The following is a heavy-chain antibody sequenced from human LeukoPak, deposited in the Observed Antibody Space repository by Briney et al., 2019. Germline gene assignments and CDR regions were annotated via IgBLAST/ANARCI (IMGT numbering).Heavy chain of an antibody. J-gene: IGHJ3*02. Sequence: GGSLRLSCAASGFTFSSYAMSWVRQAPGKGLEWVSAISGSGGSTYYADSVKGRFTISRDDSKNTLYLQMNSLRAEDTAVYYCAKGYCSSTSCYAFDIWGQGTMVTVSS. V-gene: IGHV3-23*01. CDR3: AKGYCSSTSCYAFDI. CDR1: GFTFSSYA. D-gene: IGHD2-2*01. CDR2: ISGSGGST.